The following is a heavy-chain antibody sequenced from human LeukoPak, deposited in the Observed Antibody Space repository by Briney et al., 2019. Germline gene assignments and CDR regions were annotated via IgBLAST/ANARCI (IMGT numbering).Heavy chain of an antibody. CDR3: TRGLHDYGDYGIDY. J-gene: IGHJ4*02. CDR2: IRSKAYGGTT. D-gene: IGHD4-17*01. CDR1: GFTFGDYA. V-gene: IGHV3-49*04. Sequence: GGSLRLSCTASGFTFGDYAMSWVRQAPGKGLEWVGFIRSKAYGGTTEYAASVKGRFTISRDDSKSIAYLQMNSLKTEDTAVYYCTRGLHDYGDYGIDYWGQGTQVTVSS.